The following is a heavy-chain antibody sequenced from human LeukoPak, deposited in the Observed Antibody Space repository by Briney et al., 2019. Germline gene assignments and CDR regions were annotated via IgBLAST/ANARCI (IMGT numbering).Heavy chain of an antibody. Sequence: GGSLRLSCAGSGFTFNNYAMSWVRQAPGKGLEWVSVICANDGNTYYADAVKGRFTISRDNSKDTLYLQMDSLRAEDTAVYYCAKGSGSSCYSPCDYWGQGILVTVSS. V-gene: IGHV3-23*01. CDR3: AKGSGSSCYSPCDY. CDR2: ICANDGNT. CDR1: GFTFNNYA. D-gene: IGHD2-15*01. J-gene: IGHJ4*02.